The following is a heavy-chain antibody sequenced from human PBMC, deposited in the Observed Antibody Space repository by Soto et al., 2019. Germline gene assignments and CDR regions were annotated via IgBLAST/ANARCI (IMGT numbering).Heavy chain of an antibody. CDR3: AKGPHTNVGWPYYFES. D-gene: IGHD6-19*01. CDR1: GFSLANYP. CDR2: SSPRGDTI. V-gene: IGHV3-48*02. J-gene: IGHJ4*02. Sequence: RGGSLRRSCVASGFSLANYPMNWVRQTPGKGLEWISYSSPRGDTIYYADSVEGRFTISRDNARNSLSLHMSSLRDEDSALYYCAKGPHTNVGWPYYFESWGQGVPVTVSS.